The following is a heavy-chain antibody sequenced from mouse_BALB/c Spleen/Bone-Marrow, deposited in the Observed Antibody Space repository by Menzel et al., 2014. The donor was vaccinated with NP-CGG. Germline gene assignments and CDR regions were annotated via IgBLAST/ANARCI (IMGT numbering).Heavy chain of an antibody. CDR1: GFTFTDYY. J-gene: IGHJ2*01. V-gene: IGHV7-3*02. CDR3: ARDKGSVLFDY. D-gene: IGHD1-3*01. CDR2: IRNKANGYTT. Sequence: EVKLVESGGGLVQPGGSLRLSCATSGFTFTDYYMSWVRQPPGKALEWLGFIRNKANGYTTEYSASVKGRFTISRDNSQSILYLQMNTLRAEDSATYYCARDKGSVLFDYWGQGTTLTVSS.